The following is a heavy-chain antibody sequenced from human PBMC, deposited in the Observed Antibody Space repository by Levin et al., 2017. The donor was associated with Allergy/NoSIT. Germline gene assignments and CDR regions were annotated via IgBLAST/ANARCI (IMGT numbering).Heavy chain of an antibody. CDR1: GFTVSSNY. CDR2: IYSGGST. D-gene: IGHD6-19*01. CDR3: ARDTAVAEP. V-gene: IGHV3-66*02. Sequence: GESLKISCAASGFTVSSNYMSWVRQAPGKGLEWVSVIYSGGSTYYADSVKGRFTISRDNSKNTLYLQMNSLRAEDTAVYYCARDTAVAEPWGQGTLVTVSS. J-gene: IGHJ4*02.